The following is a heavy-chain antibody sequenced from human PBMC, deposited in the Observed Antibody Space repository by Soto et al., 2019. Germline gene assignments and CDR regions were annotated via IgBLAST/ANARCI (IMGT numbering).Heavy chain of an antibody. CDR2: TYYRSKWYN. J-gene: IGHJ5*01. CDR1: GGSGFAHSGT. CDR3: PRLVGNSWLDS. D-gene: IGHD2-2*01. V-gene: IGHV6-1*01. Sequence: SPTHSRTGESCGGSGFAHSGTWIIKRKSPSRGLEWLGRTYYRSKWYNDYAVSVKGRITINPDTSNNQFSLQLNSVTPDDTAVYYCPRLVGNSWLDSWGQGTLVTVSS.